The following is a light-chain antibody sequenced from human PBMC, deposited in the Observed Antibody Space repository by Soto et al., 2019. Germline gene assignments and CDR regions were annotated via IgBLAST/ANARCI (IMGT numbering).Light chain of an antibody. CDR3: ISHSTTIAYVV. Sequence: SYELTQPPSVSVAPGQTARITCGGNYIGSRSVHWYRQKPGQAPVLVVYDDSDRPSGIPERFSGSKSGNTASLTISGLQAEDEADYYCISHSTTIAYVVLGGGTKLTVL. CDR2: DDS. CDR1: YIGSRS. V-gene: IGLV3-21*02. J-gene: IGLJ2*01.